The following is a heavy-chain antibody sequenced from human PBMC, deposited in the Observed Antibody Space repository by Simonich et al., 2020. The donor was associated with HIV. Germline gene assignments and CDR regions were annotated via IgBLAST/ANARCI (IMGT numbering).Heavy chain of an antibody. CDR2: ISWHSGSI. D-gene: IGHD3-10*01. J-gene: IGHJ4*02. CDR3: AKDKGAYYGSGSPVY. CDR1: GFTFDDYA. Sequence: EVQLVESGGGLVQPGRSLRLSCAASGFTFDDYAMHWVRQAPGNGLEWVSGISWHSGSIGYADSVKGRFTISRDNAKNSLYLQMNSLRAEDTALYYCAKDKGAYYGSGSPVYWGQGTLVTVSS. V-gene: IGHV3-9*01.